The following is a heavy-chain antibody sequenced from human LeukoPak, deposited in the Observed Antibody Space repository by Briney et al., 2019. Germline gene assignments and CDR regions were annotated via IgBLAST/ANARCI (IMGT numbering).Heavy chain of an antibody. V-gene: IGHV1-69*04. CDR1: GGTFSSYA. J-gene: IGHJ4*02. CDR3: ARGMTHYYFDY. CDR2: IIPILGIA. Sequence: SVKVSCKASGGTFSSYAISWVRQAPGQGLEWMGRIIPILGIANYAQKFQGRVTITADKSTSTAYMELSSLRSEDTAVYYCARGMTHYYFDYWGQGTLVTVSS.